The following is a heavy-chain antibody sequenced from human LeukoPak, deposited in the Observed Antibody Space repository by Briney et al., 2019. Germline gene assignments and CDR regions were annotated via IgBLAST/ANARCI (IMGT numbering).Heavy chain of an antibody. V-gene: IGHV1-69*04. J-gene: IGHJ4*02. Sequence: GASVKVSCKASGGTFSSYAISWVRQAPGQGLEWMGRIIPIFGIANYAQKFQGRVTITADKPTSTAYMELSSLRSEDTAVYYCARDSSSGEVVDYWGQGTLVTVSS. CDR3: ARDSSSGEVVDY. CDR2: IIPIFGIA. D-gene: IGHD6-13*01. CDR1: GGTFSSYA.